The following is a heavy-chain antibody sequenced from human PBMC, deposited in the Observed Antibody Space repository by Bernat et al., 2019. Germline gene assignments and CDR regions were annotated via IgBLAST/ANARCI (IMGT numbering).Heavy chain of an antibody. V-gene: IGHV4-31*03. Sequence: QVQLQESGPGLVKPSQILSLTCTVSGGSISSGGYYWSWIRQHPGKGLEWIGYIYYSGSTYYNPSLKSRVTISVDTSKNQFSLKLSSVTAADTAVYYCARDYSGSGYYGDFDYWGQGTLVTVSS. CDR1: GGSISSGGYY. J-gene: IGHJ4*02. D-gene: IGHD3-3*01. CDR3: ARDYSGSGYYGDFDY. CDR2: IYYSGST.